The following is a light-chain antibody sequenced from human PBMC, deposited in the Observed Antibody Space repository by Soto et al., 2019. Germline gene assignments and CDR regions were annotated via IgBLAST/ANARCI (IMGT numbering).Light chain of an antibody. V-gene: IGKV3-20*01. CDR1: QSVGSRF. Sequence: EIVLTQSPGTLSLSPGERATLSCRASQSVGSRFLAWYQQKPGQAPRLLIYGASNRATGIPDRFSGSGSGTDFTLTISRLEPEDFAVYYCQQYGSSPPLTFGQGTRLEIK. J-gene: IGKJ5*01. CDR3: QQYGSSPPLT. CDR2: GAS.